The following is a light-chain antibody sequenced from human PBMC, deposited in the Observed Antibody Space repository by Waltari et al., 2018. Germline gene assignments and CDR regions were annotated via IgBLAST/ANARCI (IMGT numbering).Light chain of an antibody. CDR3: SSYTTSSTVV. V-gene: IGLV2-14*03. Sequence: QSALTQPASVSGSPGQSITISCTGTSSDVGYYNYVSWYQQHPRKPPKLMIYDVSDRPSGVSNRFSGSKSGNTASLTISGLQAEDEADYYCSSYTTSSTVVFGGGTKLTVL. CDR1: SSDVGYYNY. CDR2: DVS. J-gene: IGLJ2*01.